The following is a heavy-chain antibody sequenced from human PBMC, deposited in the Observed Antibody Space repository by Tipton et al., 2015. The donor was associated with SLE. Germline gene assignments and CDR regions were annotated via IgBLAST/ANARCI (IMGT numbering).Heavy chain of an antibody. V-gene: IGHV4-61*02. CDR1: GDSITSGTYY. CDR2: IYFSGST. J-gene: IGHJ4*02. Sequence: TLSLTCTVSGDSITSGTYYWNWIRQPAGKELQWIGRIYFSGSTNYNPSLKSRLTMSVDTSKNQFSLKLSSVTAADTAVYYCARGGYDFWSGPGNYWGQGTLVTVSS. CDR3: ARGGYDFWSGPGNY. D-gene: IGHD3-3*01.